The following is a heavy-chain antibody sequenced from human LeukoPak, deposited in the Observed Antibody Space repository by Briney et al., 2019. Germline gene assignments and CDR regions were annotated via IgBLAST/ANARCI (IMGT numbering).Heavy chain of an antibody. CDR3: ATEMSSTWYAAFDI. CDR2: ISPIFGTA. Sequence: GASVKVSCKASGGTFSSYAISWVRQAPGQGLEWMGGISPIFGTANYAQKFQARVTITADESTDTVYMELRSLTSEDTAVYYCATEMSSTWYAAFDIWGQGTMVTVSS. D-gene: IGHD6-13*01. V-gene: IGHV1-69*01. CDR1: GGTFSSYA. J-gene: IGHJ3*02.